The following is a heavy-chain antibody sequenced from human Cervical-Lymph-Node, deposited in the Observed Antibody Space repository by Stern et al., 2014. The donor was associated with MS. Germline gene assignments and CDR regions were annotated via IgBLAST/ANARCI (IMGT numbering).Heavy chain of an antibody. CDR3: ARLGYCSSTSCYREGHYYYYGMDV. CDR1: GYTFTSYG. J-gene: IGHJ6*02. V-gene: IGHV1-18*04. Sequence: QVQLVQSGAEVKKPGASVKVSCKASGYTFTSYGISWVRQAPGQGLEWMGWISAYNGNTNYAQKLQGRVTMTTDTSTSTAYMELRSLRSDDTAVYYCARLGYCSSTSCYREGHYYYYGMDVWGQGTTVTVSS. CDR2: ISAYNGNT. D-gene: IGHD2-2*01.